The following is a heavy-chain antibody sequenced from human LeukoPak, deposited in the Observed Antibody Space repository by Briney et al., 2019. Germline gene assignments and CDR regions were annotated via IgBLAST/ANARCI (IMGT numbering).Heavy chain of an antibody. Sequence: SETLSLTCAVSGGSFSGYYWSWIRQPPGKGLEWIGEINHSGSTNYNPSLKSRVTISVDTSKNQFSLKLSSVTAADTAVYYCARGRGDCSGGSCYKYYFDYWGQGTLVTVSS. CDR1: GGSFSGYY. J-gene: IGHJ4*02. CDR2: INHSGST. D-gene: IGHD2-15*01. CDR3: ARGRGDCSGGSCYKYYFDY. V-gene: IGHV4-34*01.